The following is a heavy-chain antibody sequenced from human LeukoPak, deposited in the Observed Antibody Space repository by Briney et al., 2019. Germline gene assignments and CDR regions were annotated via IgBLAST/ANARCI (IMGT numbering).Heavy chain of an antibody. Sequence: ASVKVSCKASGYTFTSYYMHWVRQAPGQGLEWMGWISAYNGNTNYAQKLQGRVTMTTDTSTSTAYMELRSLRSDDTAVYYCARVRDYYYYMDVWGKGTTVTISS. CDR1: GYTFTSYY. V-gene: IGHV1-18*04. CDR2: ISAYNGNT. J-gene: IGHJ6*03. CDR3: ARVRDYYYYMDV.